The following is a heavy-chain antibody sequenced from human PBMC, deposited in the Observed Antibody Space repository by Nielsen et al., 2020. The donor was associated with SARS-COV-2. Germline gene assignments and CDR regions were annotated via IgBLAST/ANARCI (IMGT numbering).Heavy chain of an antibody. CDR3: AREGFWSGYHAFDI. CDR2: ISYDGSNK. CDR1: GFTFSSYG. J-gene: IGHJ3*02. Sequence: GGSLRLSCAASGFTFSSYGMHWVRQAPGKGPEWVAVISYDGSNKYYADSVKGRFTISRDNSKNTLYLQMNSLRAEDTAVYYCAREGFWSGYHAFDIWGQGTMVTVSS. D-gene: IGHD3-3*01. V-gene: IGHV3-30*03.